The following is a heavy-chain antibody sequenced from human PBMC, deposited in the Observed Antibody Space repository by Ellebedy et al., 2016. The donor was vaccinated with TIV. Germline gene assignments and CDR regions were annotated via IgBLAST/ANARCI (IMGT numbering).Heavy chain of an antibody. CDR3: AIHGVRSNVAWFDP. CDR1: GDSFDSYW. Sequence: GESLKISCKGSGDSFDSYWIGWVRQMPGKGLEWMGIIYPPDSDTKYSPSFQGQVTISVDKSISTAYLQWSSLKASDTAMYYCAIHGVRSNVAWFDPWGQGTLVTVSS. V-gene: IGHV5-51*01. J-gene: IGHJ5*02. D-gene: IGHD2-8*01. CDR2: IYPPDSDT.